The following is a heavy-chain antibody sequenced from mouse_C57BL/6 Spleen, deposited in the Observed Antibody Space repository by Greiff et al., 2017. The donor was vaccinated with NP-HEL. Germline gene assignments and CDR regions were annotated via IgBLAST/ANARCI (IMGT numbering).Heavy chain of an antibody. V-gene: IGHV1-19*01. CDR3: ARRTTVVEGGYFDV. J-gene: IGHJ1*03. Sequence: VEPGASVKMSCKASGYTFTDYYMNWVKQSHGKSLEWIGVINPYNGGTSYNQKFKGKATLTVDKSSSTAYMELNSLTSEDSAVYYCARRTTVVEGGYFDVWGTGTTVTVSS. D-gene: IGHD1-1*01. CDR2: INPYNGGT. CDR1: GYTFTDYY.